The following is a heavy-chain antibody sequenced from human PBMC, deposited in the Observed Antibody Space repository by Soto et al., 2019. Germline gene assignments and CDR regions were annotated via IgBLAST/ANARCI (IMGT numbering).Heavy chain of an antibody. J-gene: IGHJ3*02. Sequence: QVQLVQSGAEVKKPGSSVKVSCKASGGTFSSYAISWVRQAPGQGLEWMGWISAYNGNTNYAQKLQGRVTMTTDTSTSTAYMELRSLRSDDTAVYYCARDPEGEHYAPDAFDIWGQGTMVTVSS. CDR3: ARDPEGEHYAPDAFDI. D-gene: IGHD3-16*01. CDR1: GGTFSSYA. CDR2: ISAYNGNT. V-gene: IGHV1-18*01.